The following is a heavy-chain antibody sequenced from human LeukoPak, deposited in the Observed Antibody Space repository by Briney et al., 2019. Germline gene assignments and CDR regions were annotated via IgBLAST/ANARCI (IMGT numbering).Heavy chain of an antibody. D-gene: IGHD1-7*01. J-gene: IGHJ4*02. CDR2: ISGTGRST. Sequence: GGSLRLSCAASGFTFSSHSMNWVRQAPGKGLEWVSDISGTGRSTYYADSVKGRSTISRDNSKNTLNLQMNSLRAEDTAVYYCARGGNYPASAYYFDYWGQGTLVTVSS. CDR1: GFTFSSHS. CDR3: ARGGNYPASAYYFDY. V-gene: IGHV3-23*01.